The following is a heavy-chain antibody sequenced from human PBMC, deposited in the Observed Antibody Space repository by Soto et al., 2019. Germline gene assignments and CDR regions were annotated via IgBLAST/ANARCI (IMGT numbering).Heavy chain of an antibody. Sequence: GASVKFYCKASGGTFSSYAISWVRQAPGQGLEWMGGIIPIFGTANYAQKFQGRVTITADESTSTAYMELSSLRSEDTAVYHCARGTTTRIYYYYGMDVWGQGTTVTVSS. J-gene: IGHJ6*02. CDR3: ARGTTTRIYYYYGMDV. CDR1: GGTFSSYA. D-gene: IGHD1-7*01. CDR2: IIPIFGTA. V-gene: IGHV1-69*13.